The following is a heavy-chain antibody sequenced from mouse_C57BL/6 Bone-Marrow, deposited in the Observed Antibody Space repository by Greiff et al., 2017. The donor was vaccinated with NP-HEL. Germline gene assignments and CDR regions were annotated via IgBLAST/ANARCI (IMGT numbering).Heavy chain of an antibody. CDR1: GYTFTDYY. J-gene: IGHJ3*01. CDR2: INPYNGGT. Sequence: EVQLQQSGPVLVKPGASVKMSCKASGYTFTDYYMNWVKQSHGKSLEWIGVINPYNGGTSYNQKFKGKATLTVDKSSSTAYMELNSLTSEDSAVYYCARFSSMFAYWGQGTLVTVSA. CDR3: ARFSSMFAY. V-gene: IGHV1-19*01.